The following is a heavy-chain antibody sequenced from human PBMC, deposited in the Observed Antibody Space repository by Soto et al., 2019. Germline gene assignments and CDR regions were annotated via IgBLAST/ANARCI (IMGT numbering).Heavy chain of an antibody. J-gene: IGHJ6*03. Sequence: EVQLLESGGGLEQPGGSLRLSCAASGFTFSAFAMNWVRQAPGKGLEWVSAITGSGGSTYYVDSVKGRFTISRDNSKNELHLQMNSLRAEDSAVYYCAKLSGYDYYYYIDVWGKGATVTVSS. CDR2: ITGSGGST. CDR3: AKLSGYDYYYYIDV. CDR1: GFTFSAFA. D-gene: IGHD1-26*01. V-gene: IGHV3-23*01.